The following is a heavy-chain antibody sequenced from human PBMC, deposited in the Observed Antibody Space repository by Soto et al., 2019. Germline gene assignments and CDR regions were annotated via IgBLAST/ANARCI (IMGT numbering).Heavy chain of an antibody. CDR3: AGGGSIVVATRRLMDV. J-gene: IGHJ6*03. CDR1: GGSISSSSYY. D-gene: IGHD3-22*01. V-gene: IGHV4-39*01. CDR2: VYYGGST. Sequence: PSETLSLTCTVSGGSISSSSYYWGWIRQPPGKGLEWIGNVYYGGSTYYNPSLKSRVTISVETSKSQFSLKLSSVTVADTAVYYCAGGGSIVVATRRLMDVWGKGTTVTVSS.